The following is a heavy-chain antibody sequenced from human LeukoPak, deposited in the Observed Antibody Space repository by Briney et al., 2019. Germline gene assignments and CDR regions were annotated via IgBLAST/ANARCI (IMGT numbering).Heavy chain of an antibody. Sequence: GRSLRLSCAASGFTFSSDWMHWVRQAPGKWLVMVSRINNDGSTTAYADSVKGRFTISRDNAKNTLFLQMNSLRAEDTAVYYCTRDSYSSAWDWGQGTLVTVSS. CDR1: GFTFSSDW. CDR3: TRDSYSSAWD. CDR2: INNDGSTT. V-gene: IGHV3-74*01. D-gene: IGHD6-19*01. J-gene: IGHJ4*02.